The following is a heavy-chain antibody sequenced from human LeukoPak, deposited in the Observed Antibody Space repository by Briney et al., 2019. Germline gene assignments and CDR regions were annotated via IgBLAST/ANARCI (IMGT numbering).Heavy chain of an antibody. CDR3: TTDPAN. V-gene: IGHV3-15*01. CDR2: IRSESDGGTT. Sequence: GGSLRLSCATSGFSFIDTWMSWVRQAPGKGLEWVGRIRSESDGGTTDYAAPVEGRVTISRDDSLNTLFLQMNSLKVEDTAMYYCTTDPANWGPGTLVIVSS. CDR1: GFSFIDTW. J-gene: IGHJ4*02.